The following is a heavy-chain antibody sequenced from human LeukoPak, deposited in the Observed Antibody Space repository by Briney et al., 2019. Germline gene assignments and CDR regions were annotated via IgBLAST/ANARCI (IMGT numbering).Heavy chain of an antibody. CDR2: IYSGGST. Sequence: PSQTLSLTCIASGGSISSGGYYWSWIRQHPGKGLEWIGYIYSGGSTYYNPSLKSRVTISIDTSKNQFSLKLSSVTAADTAVYYCARDRSAADYYFDYWGQGTLVTVSS. V-gene: IGHV4-31*03. J-gene: IGHJ4*02. D-gene: IGHD3/OR15-3a*01. CDR3: ARDRSAADYYFDY. CDR1: GGSISSGGYY.